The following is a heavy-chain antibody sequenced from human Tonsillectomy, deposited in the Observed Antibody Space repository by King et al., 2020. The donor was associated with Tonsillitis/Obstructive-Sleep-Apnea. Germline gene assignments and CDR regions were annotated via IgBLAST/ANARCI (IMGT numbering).Heavy chain of an antibody. V-gene: IGHV3-53*01. CDR3: ARDPTGTTGYFYYMDV. CDR1: GFNGRRNY. J-gene: IGHJ6*03. Sequence: VQRVESGGGWIQPGGSRRRSGAAAGFNGRRNYMNGVRQAPGKGLEWGGGTESGGDTHYADSVKGRFSIARDNSKNTLYLQMNSLRAEDTAVYYCARDPTGTTGYFYYMDVWGQGTTVTVSS. D-gene: IGHD1-7*01. CDR2: TESGGDT.